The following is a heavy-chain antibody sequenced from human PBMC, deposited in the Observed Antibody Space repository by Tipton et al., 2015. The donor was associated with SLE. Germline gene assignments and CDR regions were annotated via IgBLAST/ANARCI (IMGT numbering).Heavy chain of an antibody. Sequence: TLSLTCTVSGGSISSGGYYWSWIRQHPGKGLEWIGYIYYSGSTYYNPSLKSRVTISVDTSKNQFSLKLSSVTAADTAVYYCARAGSSGWYNWYFDLWGRGTLVTVSS. V-gene: IGHV4-31*03. CDR3: ARAGSSGWYNWYFDL. J-gene: IGHJ2*01. D-gene: IGHD6-19*01. CDR1: GGSISSGGYY. CDR2: IYYSGST.